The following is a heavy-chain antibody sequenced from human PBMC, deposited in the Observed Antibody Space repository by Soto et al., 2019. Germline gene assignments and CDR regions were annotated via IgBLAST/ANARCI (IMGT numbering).Heavy chain of an antibody. CDR1: GFTFSSYA. Sequence: GGSLRLSCAASGFTFSSYAMSWVRQAPGKGPEWVSAISGSGGSTYYADSVKGRFTISRDNSKNTLYLQMNSLRAEDTAVYYCAKDRLRTTVSAGSWGQGTLVTVSS. CDR3: AKDRLRTTVSAGS. V-gene: IGHV3-23*01. CDR2: ISGSGGST. J-gene: IGHJ4*02. D-gene: IGHD4-17*01.